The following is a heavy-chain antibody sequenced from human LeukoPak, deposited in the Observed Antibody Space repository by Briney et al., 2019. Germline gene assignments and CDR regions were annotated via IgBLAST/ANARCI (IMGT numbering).Heavy chain of an antibody. CDR3: AKGGYCSSTSCRTGGFDP. J-gene: IGHJ5*02. CDR1: GGTFSSYA. Sequence: GASVKVSCKASGGTFSSYAISWVRQAPGQGLEWMGGIIPIFGTANYAQKFQGRVTITTDESTSTAYKELSSLRSEDTAVYYCAKGGYCSSTSCRTGGFDPWGQGTLVTVSS. D-gene: IGHD2-2*01. V-gene: IGHV1-69*05. CDR2: IIPIFGTA.